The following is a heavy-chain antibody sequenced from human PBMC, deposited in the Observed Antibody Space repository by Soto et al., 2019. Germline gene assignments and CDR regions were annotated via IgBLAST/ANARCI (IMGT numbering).Heavy chain of an antibody. CDR1: GYTFTSYD. V-gene: IGHV1-8*01. D-gene: IGHD3-22*01. CDR3: ARAHYYDSSCYYPNFDY. Sequence: QVQLVQSGAEVKKPGASVKVSCKASGYTFTSYDINWVRQATGQGLEWMGWMNPNSGNTGYAQKFQGRVTMTRNTSISTAYMELSSLRSEDTAVYYCARAHYYDSSCYYPNFDYWGQGTLVTVSS. CDR2: MNPNSGNT. J-gene: IGHJ4*02.